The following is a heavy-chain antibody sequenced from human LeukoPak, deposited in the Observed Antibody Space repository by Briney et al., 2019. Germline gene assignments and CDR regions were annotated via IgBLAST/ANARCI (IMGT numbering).Heavy chain of an antibody. J-gene: IGHJ4*02. D-gene: IGHD4-17*01. CDR1: GFTFSSYS. CDR3: ARDMTTVTTRGGY. V-gene: IGHV3-48*04. Sequence: GGSLRLSCAASGFTFSSYSMNRVRQAPGKGLEWVSYISSSSSTIYYADSVKGRFTIFRDNAKNSLYLQMNSLRAEDTAVYYCARDMTTVTTRGGYWGQGTLVTVSS. CDR2: ISSSSSTI.